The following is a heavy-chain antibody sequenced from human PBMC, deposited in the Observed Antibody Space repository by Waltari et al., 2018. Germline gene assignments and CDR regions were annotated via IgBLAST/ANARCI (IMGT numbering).Heavy chain of an antibody. CDR2: ISSSSSYI. Sequence: EVQLVESGGGLVKPGGSLRLSCAASGFTFSSYSMNWVRQAPGKGLEWVSSISSSSSYIYYADSVKGRFTISRDNAKNSLYLQMNSLRAEDTAVYYCARVFASIPYFDYWGQGTLVTVSS. CDR1: GFTFSSYS. CDR3: ARVFASIPYFDY. J-gene: IGHJ4*02. V-gene: IGHV3-21*01.